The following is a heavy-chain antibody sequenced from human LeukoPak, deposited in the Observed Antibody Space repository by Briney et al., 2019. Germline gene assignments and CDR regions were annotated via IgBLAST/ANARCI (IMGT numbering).Heavy chain of an antibody. V-gene: IGHV4-34*01. Sequence: SETLSLTCAVYGGSFSGYYWSWIRQPPGKGLEWIGEINHSESTNYNPSLKSRVTISVDTSKNQFSLKLSSVTAADTAVYYCARTTYSSGWSYYYYYMDVWGKGTTVTISS. D-gene: IGHD6-19*01. CDR3: ARTTYSSGWSYYYYYMDV. CDR2: INHSEST. CDR1: GGSFSGYY. J-gene: IGHJ6*03.